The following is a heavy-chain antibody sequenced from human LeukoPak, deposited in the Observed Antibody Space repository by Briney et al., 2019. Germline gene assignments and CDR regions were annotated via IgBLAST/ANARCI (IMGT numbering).Heavy chain of an antibody. CDR2: IYTIGRT. Sequence: SESLSLTCTVSGGSTSTYYFSWIRQPARKGLEWIGHIYTIGRTDYNPSLKTRFTMSVDTPQTQSSRRRSSLTVADTAVYYCARDRHCTSTSCHSDAFDVWAQGTLVSVSS. CDR1: GGSTSTYY. CDR3: ARDRHCTSTSCHSDAFDV. J-gene: IGHJ3*01. D-gene: IGHD2-2*01. V-gene: IGHV4-4*07.